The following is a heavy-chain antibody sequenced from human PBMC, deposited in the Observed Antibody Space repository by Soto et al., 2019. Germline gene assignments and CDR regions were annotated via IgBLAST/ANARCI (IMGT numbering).Heavy chain of an antibody. CDR3: AKGGYYFDSSGYFDY. Sequence: GGSLRLSCVASGFTFSSYAMSWVRQAPGKGLEWVSAISSSGVNTYNADSVKGRFTISRDNSKKMLYLQMNSLRAEDTAVYYCAKGGYYFDSSGYFDYWGLGNLVTVSS. CDR1: GFTFSSYA. J-gene: IGHJ4*02. V-gene: IGHV3-23*01. CDR2: ISSSGVNT. D-gene: IGHD3-22*01.